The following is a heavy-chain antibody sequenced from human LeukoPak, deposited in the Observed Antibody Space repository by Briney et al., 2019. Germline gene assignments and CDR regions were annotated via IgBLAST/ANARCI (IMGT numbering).Heavy chain of an antibody. CDR3: ARGYYGSGSYPSDY. Sequence: GGSLRLSCAASGFTVSSNYMSWVRQAPGKGLEWVSVIYTGGSTYYADSVRGRFTISRDNSKNTLYLQMNSLRAEDTAVYYCARGYYGSGSYPSDYWGQGTLVTVSS. J-gene: IGHJ4*02. V-gene: IGHV3-53*01. CDR1: GFTVSSNY. CDR2: IYTGGST. D-gene: IGHD3-10*01.